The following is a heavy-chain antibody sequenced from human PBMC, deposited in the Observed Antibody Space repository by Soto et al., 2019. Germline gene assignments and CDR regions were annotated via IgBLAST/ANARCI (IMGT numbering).Heavy chain of an antibody. CDR3: VRDGSGYRIRASAMEV. CDR2: IIPIFGTA. CDR1: GDTFSSYA. V-gene: IGHV1-69*01. Sequence: QVQLVQSGAEVKKPGSSVKVSCKASGDTFSSYAISWVRQAPGQRLEWMGGIIPIFGTANYAQKFQGRVTITADESTITAYMELSSLRSEDTAVYYCVRDGSGYRIRASAMEVWGQGTTDTVSS. D-gene: IGHD3-22*01. J-gene: IGHJ6*02.